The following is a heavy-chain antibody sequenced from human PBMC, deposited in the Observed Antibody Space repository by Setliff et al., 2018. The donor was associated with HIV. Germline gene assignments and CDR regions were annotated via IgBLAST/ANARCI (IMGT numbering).Heavy chain of an antibody. D-gene: IGHD6-25*01. CDR2: IFNTGST. CDR3: ARMSVSAAVYFDS. CDR1: GDSISSDDHY. Sequence: SETLSLTCTVSGDSISSDDHYWSWIRQTPGKGLEWIGYIFNTGSTYYKSSLASRLTMSIDTSRNQFSLKLRSVTAADTAVFYCARMSVSAAVYFDSWGQGTLVTAPQ. V-gene: IGHV4-30-4*08. J-gene: IGHJ4*02.